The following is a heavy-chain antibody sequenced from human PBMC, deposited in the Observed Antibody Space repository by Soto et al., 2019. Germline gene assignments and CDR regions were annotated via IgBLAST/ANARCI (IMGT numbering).Heavy chain of an antibody. D-gene: IGHD4-17*01. Sequence: QLQLQESGPGLVKPSETLSLTCTVSGGSISSSSYYWGWIRQPPGKGLEWIGSIYYSGSTSYNPSRKRRVTISVDTSQNQFSLKLSSVTAADTAVYYCARMSYGDYVQWYFDLWGRGTLVTVSS. CDR3: ARMSYGDYVQWYFDL. V-gene: IGHV4-39*01. CDR2: IYYSGST. CDR1: GGSISSSSYY. J-gene: IGHJ2*01.